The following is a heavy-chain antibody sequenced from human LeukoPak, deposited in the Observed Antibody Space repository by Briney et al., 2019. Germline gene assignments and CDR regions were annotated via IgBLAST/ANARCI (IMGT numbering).Heavy chain of an antibody. V-gene: IGHV3-66*01. D-gene: IGHD3-10*01. CDR1: GFIFSSYE. CDR2: IYSGGST. Sequence: GGSLRLSCAASGFIFSSYEMNWVRQAPGKGLEWVSVIYSGGSTYYADSVKGRFTISRDNSKNTLYLQMNSLRAEDTAVYYCARDLGYWGQGTLVTVSS. CDR3: ARDLGY. J-gene: IGHJ4*02.